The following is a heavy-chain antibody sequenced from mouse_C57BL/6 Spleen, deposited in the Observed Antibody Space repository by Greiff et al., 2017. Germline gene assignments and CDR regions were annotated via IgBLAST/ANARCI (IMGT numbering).Heavy chain of an antibody. CDR3: ARSRDGYQYYYAMDY. Sequence: VQLQQSGAELAKPGASVKLSCKASGYTFTSYWLHWVKQRPGQGLEWIGYINPSSGYTKYNQKFKDKATLTADKSSSTAYMQLRSLTYKDSSVYYCARSRDGYQYYYAMDYWGQGTSVTVSS. D-gene: IGHD2-3*01. V-gene: IGHV1-7*01. CDR1: GYTFTSYW. J-gene: IGHJ4*01. CDR2: INPSSGYT.